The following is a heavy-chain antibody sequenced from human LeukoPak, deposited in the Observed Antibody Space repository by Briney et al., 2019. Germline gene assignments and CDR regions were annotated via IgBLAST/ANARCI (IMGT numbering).Heavy chain of an antibody. V-gene: IGHV3-21*01. J-gene: IGHJ4*02. CDR3: ARSYSSPRGTFDY. CDR1: GFTFSSYG. Sequence: GGSLRLSCAASGFTFSSYGIDWVRQAPGRGLGWVSSITSSSSYRDYAASVKGRFTTSRDNDKNSLYLQMNSLRAEDTAVYYCARSYSSPRGTFDYWGQGTLVTVSS. CDR2: ITSSSSYR. D-gene: IGHD6-13*01.